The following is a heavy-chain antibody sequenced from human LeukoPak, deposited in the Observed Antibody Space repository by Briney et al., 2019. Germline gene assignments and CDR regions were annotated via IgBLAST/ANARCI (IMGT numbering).Heavy chain of an antibody. D-gene: IGHD5-18*01. CDR2: IYHSGST. V-gene: IGHV4-38-2*02. Sequence: PSETLSLTCTVSGYSLSSGYYWGWIRQPPGKGLEWIGSIYHSGSTYYNPSLKSRVTISVDTSKNQFSLKLSSVTAADTAVYYCASRMDTAMVLYYFDYWGQGTLVTVSS. CDR3: ASRMDTAMVLYYFDY. J-gene: IGHJ4*02. CDR1: GYSLSSGYY.